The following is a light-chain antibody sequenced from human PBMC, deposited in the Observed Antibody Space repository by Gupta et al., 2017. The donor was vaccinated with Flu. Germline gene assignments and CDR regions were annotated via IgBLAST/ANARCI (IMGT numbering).Light chain of an antibody. J-gene: IGLJ2*01. V-gene: IGLV3-1*01. CDR3: QAWDGITVV. Sequence: TCSGDDLGNKYVCWYQQKTGQSPVLVVYQDVKRPSGISERFSGSNSGDTATLTISGTQAMDEAEYYCQAWDGITVVFGGGTKVTVL. CDR2: QDV. CDR1: DLGNKY.